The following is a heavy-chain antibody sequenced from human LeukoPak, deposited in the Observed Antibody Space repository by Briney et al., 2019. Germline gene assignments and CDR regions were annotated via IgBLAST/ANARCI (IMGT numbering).Heavy chain of an antibody. CDR1: GFTVSSNY. V-gene: IGHV3-53*01. Sequence: GGSLRLSCAASGFTVSSNYMSWVRQAPGKGLEWVSVIYSGGSTYYADSVKGRFTISRDNSKNTLYLQMNSLRAEDTAVYYCARESYGSGSAMPFYYYYHGMDVWGKGTTVTVSS. J-gene: IGHJ6*04. D-gene: IGHD3-10*01. CDR2: IYSGGST. CDR3: ARESYGSGSAMPFYYYYHGMDV.